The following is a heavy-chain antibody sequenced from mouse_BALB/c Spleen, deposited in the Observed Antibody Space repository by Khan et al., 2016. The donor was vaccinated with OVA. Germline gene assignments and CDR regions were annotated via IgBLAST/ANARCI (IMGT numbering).Heavy chain of an antibody. Sequence: VQLQQSGAELVKPGASVKLSCTASGFNIKDTYLHWVKQRPEQGLEWIGRIAPANGNTQYDPKFQGKATITADTSSNTSYLQLNSLTSEDTAVYYWGSPSYDHRDCEVWGEGTTVTGSS. CDR1: GFNIKDTY. J-gene: IGHJ1*01. CDR3: GSPSYDHRDCEV. V-gene: IGHV14-3*02. D-gene: IGHD2-3*01. CDR2: IAPANGNT.